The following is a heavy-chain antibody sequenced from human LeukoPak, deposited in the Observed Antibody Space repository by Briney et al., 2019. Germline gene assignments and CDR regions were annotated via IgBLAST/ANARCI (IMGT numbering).Heavy chain of an antibody. D-gene: IGHD2-2*01. V-gene: IGHV3-7*01. Sequence: PGGSLRLSCATSGFNFNTFWMNWVRQAPGKGLERVATINQGGTEKYYVDSVKGRFTISRDNAKNSLYLQMYSLRAEDTAVYYCARDGPPAGLHFDNWGQGTLVTVSS. CDR2: INQGGTEK. J-gene: IGHJ4*02. CDR3: ARDGPPAGLHFDN. CDR1: GFNFNTFW.